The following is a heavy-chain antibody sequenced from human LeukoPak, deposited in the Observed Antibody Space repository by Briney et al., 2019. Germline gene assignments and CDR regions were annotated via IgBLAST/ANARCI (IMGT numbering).Heavy chain of an antibody. J-gene: IGHJ6*03. D-gene: IGHD3-9*01. V-gene: IGHV3-30*02. Sequence: GGSLRLSCAASGFTFSSYGMHWVRQAPGKGLEWVAFIRYDGSNKYYADSVKGRFTISRDNSKNTLYLQMNSLRAEDTAVYYCAKWDILTGSKTGGVWYYYYMDVWGKGTTVTISS. CDR2: IRYDGSNK. CDR3: AKWDILTGSKTGGVWYYYYMDV. CDR1: GFTFSSYG.